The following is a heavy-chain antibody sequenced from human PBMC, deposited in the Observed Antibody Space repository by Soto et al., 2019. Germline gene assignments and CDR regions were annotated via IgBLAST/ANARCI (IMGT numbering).Heavy chain of an antibody. V-gene: IGHV3-30*03. D-gene: IGHD6-19*01. CDR1: GFTFSSYG. Sequence: PGGSLRLSCAASGFTFSSYGMHWVRQAPGKGLEWVAVISYDGSNKYYADSVKGRFTISRDNSKNTLYLQMNSLRAEDTAVYYCARDSANGWSKNWFDPWGHGTLVTVSS. CDR2: ISYDGSNK. J-gene: IGHJ5*02. CDR3: ARDSANGWSKNWFDP.